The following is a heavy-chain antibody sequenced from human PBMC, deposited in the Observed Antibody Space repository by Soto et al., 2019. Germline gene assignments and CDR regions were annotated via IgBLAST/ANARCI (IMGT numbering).Heavy chain of an antibody. J-gene: IGHJ6*02. D-gene: IGHD1-26*01. V-gene: IGHV3-21*01. Sequence: SVGSLRLSCAASGFTFSSYSMNWVRQAPGKGLEWVSSISSSSSYIYYADSVKGRFTISRDNAKNSLYLQMNSLRAEDTAVYYCARASGSYDYYYYGMDVWGQGTTVTVSS. CDR2: ISSSSSYI. CDR3: ARASGSYDYYYYGMDV. CDR1: GFTFSSYS.